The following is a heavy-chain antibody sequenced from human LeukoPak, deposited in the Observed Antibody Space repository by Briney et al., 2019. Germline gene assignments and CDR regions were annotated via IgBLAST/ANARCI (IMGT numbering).Heavy chain of an antibody. CDR2: INPNSGGT. V-gene: IGHV1-2*02. J-gene: IGHJ4*02. CDR1: GYTFTGYY. Sequence: ASVKVSCKASGYTFTGYYMHWVRQAPGQGLEWMGWINPNSGGTNYAQKFQGRVTMTRDTSISTAYIELSRLRSDDTAVYYCARGFNVDIVATTHMYYFDYWGQGTLVTVSS. CDR3: ARGFNVDIVATTHMYYFDY. D-gene: IGHD5-12*01.